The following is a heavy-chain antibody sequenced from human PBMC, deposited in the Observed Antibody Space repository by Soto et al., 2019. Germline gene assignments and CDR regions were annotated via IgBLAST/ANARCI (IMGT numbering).Heavy chain of an antibody. CDR2: ISSNSAYI. D-gene: IGHD6-13*01. V-gene: IGHV3-21*01. CDR3: TRDASRDSSARGWFDP. J-gene: IGHJ5*02. Sequence: LILSCAASGFTFRSFTMNWVRQAPGEGLEWVSTISSNSAYIYYTDALRGRFTISRDNAKNSLHLQMNSLRAEDTAVYYCTRDASRDSSARGWFDPWGPGTLVTVSS. CDR1: GFTFRSFT.